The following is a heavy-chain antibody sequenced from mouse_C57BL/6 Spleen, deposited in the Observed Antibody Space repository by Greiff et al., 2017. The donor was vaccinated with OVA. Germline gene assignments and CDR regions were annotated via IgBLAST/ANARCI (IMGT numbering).Heavy chain of an antibody. Sequence: QVQLKESGPGLVAPSQSLSITCTASGFSLTSYAISWVPQPPGKGLEWLGVIWTGGGTNYNSALKSRLSISKDNSKSQVFLKMNSLQTDDTARYYCARRSNYSYYYAMDYWGQGTSVTVSS. D-gene: IGHD2-5*01. CDR2: IWTGGGT. CDR3: ARRSNYSYYYAMDY. V-gene: IGHV2-9-1*01. CDR1: GFSLTSYA. J-gene: IGHJ4*01.